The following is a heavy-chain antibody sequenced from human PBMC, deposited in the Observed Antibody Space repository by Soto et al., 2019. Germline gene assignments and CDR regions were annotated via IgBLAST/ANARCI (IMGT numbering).Heavy chain of an antibody. V-gene: IGHV3-7*04. CDR1: GFTFSSYW. J-gene: IGHJ3*02. D-gene: IGHD3-22*01. Sequence: GGSLRLSCAASGFTFSSYWMSWVRQAPGKGLEWVANIKQDGGEKWYVDSVKGRFTISRDNAKNSLYLQMNSLRAEDTAVYYCARGDYYDISGPFSDAFDIWGQGTMVTVSS. CDR3: ARGDYYDISGPFSDAFDI. CDR2: IKQDGGEK.